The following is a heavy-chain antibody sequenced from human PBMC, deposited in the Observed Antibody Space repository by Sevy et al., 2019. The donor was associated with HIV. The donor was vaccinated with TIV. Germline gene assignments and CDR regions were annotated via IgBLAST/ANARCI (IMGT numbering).Heavy chain of an antibody. D-gene: IGHD2-8*01. Sequence: GGSLRLSCAASGFAYYENSMSWIRQAPGKGLEWVATLSFGCGKINYADSVKGRFTISRDNSKNSFYLQMDNLRVEDTALYYCAREGCSRPHDYWGQGTRVTVSS. J-gene: IGHJ4*02. CDR2: LSFGCGKI. CDR1: GFAYYENS. V-gene: IGHV3-23*01. CDR3: AREGCSRPHDY.